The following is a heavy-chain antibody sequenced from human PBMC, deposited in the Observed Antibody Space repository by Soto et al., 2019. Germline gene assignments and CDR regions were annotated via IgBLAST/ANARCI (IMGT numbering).Heavy chain of an antibody. D-gene: IGHD2-2*01. CDR1: GFNLRSYH. V-gene: IGHV3-21*02. CDR2: ISDSSNYI. J-gene: IGHJ4*02. CDR3: ARELSTIYSQVNGLEGSLPSDF. Sequence: EVQLVASGGGLVKPGGSLRLSCVVSGFNLRSYHMHWVRQAPGQGLEWVSYISDSSNYIKYAESMKGRFTVSRDNAKNSLYCQMNNPRAQDTAIYYCARELSTIYSQVNGLEGSLPSDFWGKGTVVSVSS.